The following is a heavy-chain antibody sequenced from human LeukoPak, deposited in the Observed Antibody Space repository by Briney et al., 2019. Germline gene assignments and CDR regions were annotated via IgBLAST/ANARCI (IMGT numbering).Heavy chain of an antibody. Sequence: SETLSLTCTVSGGSISSSSYYWSWIRQPPGKGLEWIGEINHSGSTNYNPSLKSRVTISVDTSKNQFSLKLSSVTAADTAVYYCARGPALFGVVIIWGQGTLVTVSS. J-gene: IGHJ4*02. CDR1: GGSISSSSYY. D-gene: IGHD3-3*01. V-gene: IGHV4-39*07. CDR3: ARGPALFGVVII. CDR2: INHSGST.